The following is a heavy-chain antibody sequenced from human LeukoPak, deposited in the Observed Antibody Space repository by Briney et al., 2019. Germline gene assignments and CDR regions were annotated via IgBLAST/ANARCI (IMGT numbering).Heavy chain of an antibody. Sequence: GGSLRLSCAASGFTFSSYAMSWVRQAPGKGLEWVSAIGGSGGSTYYADSVKGRFTISRDNSKNTLYLQMNSLRAEDTAVYYCAKGTPLSGYYILFDYWGQGTLVTVSS. CDR3: AKGTPLSGYYILFDY. V-gene: IGHV3-23*01. J-gene: IGHJ4*02. CDR2: IGGSGGST. CDR1: GFTFSSYA. D-gene: IGHD3-22*01.